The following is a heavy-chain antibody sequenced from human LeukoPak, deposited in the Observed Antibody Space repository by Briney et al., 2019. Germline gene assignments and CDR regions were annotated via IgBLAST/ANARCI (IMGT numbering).Heavy chain of an antibody. J-gene: IGHJ4*02. V-gene: IGHV3-23*01. D-gene: IGHD3/OR15-3a*01. CDR3: AKSLGSVSFYFGLDY. CDR2: ISASGGST. CDR1: GFTFSSYA. Sequence: GGSLRLSCAASGFTFSSYAMSWVRQAPGKGLEWVSAISASGGSTYYADSVKGRFTISRDNSKNTLYLQMNSLRAEDTAVYYCAKSLGSVSFYFGLDYWGQGTLVTVSS.